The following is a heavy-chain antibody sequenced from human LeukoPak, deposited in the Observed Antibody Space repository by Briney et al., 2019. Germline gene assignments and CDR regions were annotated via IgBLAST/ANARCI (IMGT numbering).Heavy chain of an antibody. J-gene: IGHJ4*02. CDR1: GVSISSSNSY. Sequence: SETLSLTCTVSGVSISSSNSYWGWIRQPPGKGLEWIGSIYYSGNTYYNASLKSQVSISIDTSKNQFSLRLTSVTAADTAVYYCARDFGGIFDYWGQGTLVTVSS. CDR2: IYYSGNT. CDR3: ARDFGGIFDY. D-gene: IGHD3-10*01. V-gene: IGHV4-39*02.